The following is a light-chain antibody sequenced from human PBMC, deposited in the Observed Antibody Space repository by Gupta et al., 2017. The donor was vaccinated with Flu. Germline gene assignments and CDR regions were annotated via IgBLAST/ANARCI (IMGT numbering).Light chain of an antibody. CDR3: ATWDDNLRSPV. V-gene: IGLV1-36*01. J-gene: IGLJ3*02. CDR2: HDY. Sequence: QSLVTHPPSVSEAPGQRVTISCSGSTYNIGNNAGNWYQHLPCTAPKRLTDHDYLLPSGISSRFAGSKSGTSASLAISGLRSEDEAEYYGATWDDNLRSPVFGGGTKLPV. CDR1: TYNIGNNA.